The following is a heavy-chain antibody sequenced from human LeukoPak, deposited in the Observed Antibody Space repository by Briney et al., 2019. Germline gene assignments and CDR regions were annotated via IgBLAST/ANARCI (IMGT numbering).Heavy chain of an antibody. CDR3: ARETEDDSIFGVVFGPLDY. CDR1: GYTFTGYY. Sequence: ASVKVSRKASGYTFTGYYMHWVRQAPGQGLEWMGRILPIIHIPDYAQKFQDRVTITADTSTNTAYMELGSLRSEDTAVYYCARETEDDSIFGVVFGPLDYWGQGTLVTVSS. J-gene: IGHJ4*02. V-gene: IGHV1-69*04. CDR2: ILPIIHIP. D-gene: IGHD3-3*01.